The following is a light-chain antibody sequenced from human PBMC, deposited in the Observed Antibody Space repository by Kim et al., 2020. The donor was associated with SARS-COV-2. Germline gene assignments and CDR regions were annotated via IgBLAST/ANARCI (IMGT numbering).Light chain of an antibody. CDR3: QQYGSSPST. V-gene: IGKV3-20*01. Sequence: EIVLTQSPGTLSLSPGERPTLSCRASQSVSSSYLAWYQQNPGQAPRLLMSGASSRATGIPDRFSGSGSGTDFTLTISSLETEDFAVYYCQQYGSSPSTFGQGTKLEI. CDR1: QSVSSSY. CDR2: GAS. J-gene: IGKJ2*02.